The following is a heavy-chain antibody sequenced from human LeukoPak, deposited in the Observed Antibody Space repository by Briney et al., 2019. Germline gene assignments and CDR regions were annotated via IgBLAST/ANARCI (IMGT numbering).Heavy chain of an antibody. CDR1: GFTFSNAW. CDR3: TTDPGRRITTEPY. CDR2: IKSKTDGGTT. J-gene: IGHJ4*02. V-gene: IGHV3-15*01. D-gene: IGHD3-22*01. Sequence: GGSLRLSCAASGFTFSNAWMSWVRQAPGKGLEWVGRIKSKTDGGTTDYAAPVKGRFTISRDDSKNTLYLQMNSLKTEDTAVYYCTTDPGRRITTEPYWGQGTLVTVSS.